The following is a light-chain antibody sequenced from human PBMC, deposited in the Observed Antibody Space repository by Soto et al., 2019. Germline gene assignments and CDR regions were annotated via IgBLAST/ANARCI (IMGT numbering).Light chain of an antibody. CDR3: AAGDDSLNGVV. CDR2: SNN. V-gene: IGLV1-44*01. CDR1: SYNIGSNT. J-gene: IGLJ2*01. Sequence: SVLTQPPSASGTPGQRDTISCSGSSYNIGSNTVNWYQQLPGTAPKLLIYSNNQRPSGVPDRFSGSKSGTSASLAISGLQAEDEADYYCAAGDDSLNGVVFGGGTKRTVL.